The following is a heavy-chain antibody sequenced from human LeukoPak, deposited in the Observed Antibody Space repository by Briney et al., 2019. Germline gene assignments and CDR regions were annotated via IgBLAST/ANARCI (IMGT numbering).Heavy chain of an antibody. D-gene: IGHD3-10*01. CDR3: ARDQKHYYGSGSCPDAFDI. V-gene: IGHV4-59*12. Sequence: PSETLSLTCTVSGGSISSYYWSWIRQPPGKGLEWIGYIYYSGSTNYNPSLKSRVTISVDTPKNQFSLKLSSVTAADTAVYYCARDQKHYYGSGSCPDAFDIWGQGTMVTVSS. CDR2: IYYSGST. J-gene: IGHJ3*02. CDR1: GGSISSYY.